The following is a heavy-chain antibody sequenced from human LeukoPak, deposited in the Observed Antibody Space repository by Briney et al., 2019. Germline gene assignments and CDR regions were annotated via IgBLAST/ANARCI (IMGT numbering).Heavy chain of an antibody. D-gene: IGHD1-26*01. Sequence: SETLSLTCTVSGVSISSSSYYWGWIRQPPGKRLEGIVSIYYSGVPYYNPPLDSRLTISVASSKHQFSLKMTSVTAADTAVYYCATSGSYRTPGKYWGPGALVTVSS. J-gene: IGHJ4*02. CDR3: ATSGSYRTPGKY. CDR1: GVSISSSSYY. V-gene: IGHV4-39*01. CDR2: IYYSGVP.